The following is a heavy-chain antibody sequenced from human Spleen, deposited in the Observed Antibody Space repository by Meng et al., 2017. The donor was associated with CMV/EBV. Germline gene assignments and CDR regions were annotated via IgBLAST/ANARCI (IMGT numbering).Heavy chain of an antibody. V-gene: IGHV4-39*07. CDR1: GGSISSSGYY. J-gene: IGHJ4*02. CDR2: IYYSGST. Sequence: SETLSLTCTVSGGSISSSGYYWGWIRQPPGKGLEWIGSIYYSGSTYYNPSLKSRVTISVDTSKNQFSLKLSSVTAADTAVYYCARGGTVTNFLRWGQGTLVTVSS. CDR3: ARGGTVTNFLR. D-gene: IGHD4-17*01.